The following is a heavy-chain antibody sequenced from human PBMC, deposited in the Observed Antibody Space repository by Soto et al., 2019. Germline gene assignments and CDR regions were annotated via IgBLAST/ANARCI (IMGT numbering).Heavy chain of an antibody. D-gene: IGHD2-15*01. CDR3: ARRRNCSGGSCYSFDI. CDR1: GYTFTSYA. J-gene: IGHJ3*02. V-gene: IGHV1-3*01. CDR2: INAGNGNT. Sequence: ASVKVSCKASGYTFTSYAMQWVRQAPGQRLEWMGWINAGNGNTKYSQKFQGRVTITRDTSASTAYMELSSLRSEDTAVYYCARRRNCSGGSCYSFDIWGQGTMVTVSS.